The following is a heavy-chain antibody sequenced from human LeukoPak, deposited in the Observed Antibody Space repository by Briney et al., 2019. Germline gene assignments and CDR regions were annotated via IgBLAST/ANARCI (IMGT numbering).Heavy chain of an antibody. D-gene: IGHD3-16*01. V-gene: IGHV3-74*03. CDR1: GFTFNTAW. Sequence: GGSLRLSCAASGFTFNTAWMHWVRQAPGKGLVWVSRICSDGSATTYAEFVKGRFTISRDNAKNTLYLQMNSLRIEDTAVYYCATDSGHSFSYWGQGTKVTVSA. J-gene: IGHJ3*01. CDR3: ATDSGHSFSY. CDR2: ICSDGSAT.